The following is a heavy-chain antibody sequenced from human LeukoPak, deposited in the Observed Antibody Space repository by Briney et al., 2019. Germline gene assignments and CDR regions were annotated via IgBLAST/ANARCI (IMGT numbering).Heavy chain of an antibody. CDR2: IYTGGST. V-gene: IGHV3-66*02. D-gene: IGHD6-13*01. CDR1: GFTFSSYS. J-gene: IGHJ3*02. Sequence: PGGSLRLSCAASGFTFSSYSMNWVRQAPGKGLEWVSIIYTGGSTHYADSVKGRFTISRDNSKNTLYLQMNSLRVEDTAVYYCARGGISGSWSEGAFDIWGQGTVVTVSS. CDR3: ARGGISGSWSEGAFDI.